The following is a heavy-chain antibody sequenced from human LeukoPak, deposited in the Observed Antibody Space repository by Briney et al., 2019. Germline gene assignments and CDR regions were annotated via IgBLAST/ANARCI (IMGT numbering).Heavy chain of an antibody. J-gene: IGHJ4*02. Sequence: SETLSLTCAVYGGSFSGYYWSWIRQPPGKGLEWIGEINHSGSTNYNPSLKSRVTISVDTSKNQFSLKLSSVTTADTAVYYCARRRDGYNYRLSGGYYFDYWGQGTLVTVSS. CDR2: INHSGST. V-gene: IGHV4-34*01. CDR1: GGSFSGYY. D-gene: IGHD5-24*01. CDR3: ARRRDGYNYRLSGGYYFDY.